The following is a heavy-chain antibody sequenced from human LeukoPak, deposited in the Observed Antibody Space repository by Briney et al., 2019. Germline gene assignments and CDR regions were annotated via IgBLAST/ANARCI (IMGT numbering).Heavy chain of an antibody. V-gene: IGHV1-69*05. D-gene: IGHD2-21*01. Sequence: ASVKVSCKASGGTFSSYAISWVRQAPGQGLEWMGGIIPIFGTANYAQKFQGRVTITTDEPTSTAYMELSSLRSEDTAVYYCARDQPMYSAFDYWGQGTLVTVSS. CDR3: ARDQPMYSAFDY. J-gene: IGHJ4*02. CDR2: IIPIFGTA. CDR1: GGTFSSYA.